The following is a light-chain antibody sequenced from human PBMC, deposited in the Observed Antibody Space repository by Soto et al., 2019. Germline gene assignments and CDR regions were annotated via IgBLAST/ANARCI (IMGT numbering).Light chain of an antibody. CDR3: MQASQFPWT. CDR2: KIS. V-gene: IGKV2-24*01. Sequence: DVVLTQTPLSSPVTVGQPASISCRSSQSLVHSDGNTYLSWLHERPGQPPRLLIYKISMRFSGVPVRFSGSGQGTDFAQKISSVESEDVGVYYCMQASQFPWTFGQGTKVEI. J-gene: IGKJ1*01. CDR1: QSLVHSDGNTY.